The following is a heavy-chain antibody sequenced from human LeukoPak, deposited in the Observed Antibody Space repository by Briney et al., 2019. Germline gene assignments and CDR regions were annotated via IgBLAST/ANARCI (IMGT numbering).Heavy chain of an antibody. CDR3: ARDGGLGGIVGAMGLDY. D-gene: IGHD1-26*01. J-gene: IGHJ4*02. CDR1: GFTFSSYR. Sequence: GGSLRLSCAASGFTFSSYRMNWVRRAPGKGLEWVSFISGSSSYIQYADSVKGRFTISRDNAKNSLYLQMNSLRAEDTAVYYCARDGGLGGIVGAMGLDYWGQGTLVTVSS. V-gene: IGHV3-21*01. CDR2: ISGSSSYI.